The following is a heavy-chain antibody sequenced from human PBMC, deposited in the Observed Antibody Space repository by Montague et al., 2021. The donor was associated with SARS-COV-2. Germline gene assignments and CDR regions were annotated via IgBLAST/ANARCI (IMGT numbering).Heavy chain of an antibody. Sequence: TLSLTCTVSGDSVSSGSYYWSWIRQPAGKGLEWIGRIYTSGSTNYNPSLKSRLTISVDTSKDQISLRLTSVTAADTALYYCAGQRLLGVVWNPKHFDSWGQGTLVTVSS. CDR2: IYTSGST. CDR1: GDSVSSGSYY. V-gene: IGHV4-61*02. J-gene: IGHJ4*02. CDR3: AGQRLLGVVWNPKHFDS. D-gene: IGHD2-8*02.